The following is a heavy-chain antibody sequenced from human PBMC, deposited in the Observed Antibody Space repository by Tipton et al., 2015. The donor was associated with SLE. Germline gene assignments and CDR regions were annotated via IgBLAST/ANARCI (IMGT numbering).Heavy chain of an antibody. CDR3: ASNYDFRSAIPY. CDR1: GFTFNNYI. D-gene: IGHD3-3*01. V-gene: IGHV3-21*03. J-gene: IGHJ4*01. CDR2: ISSSSSYI. Sequence: SLRLSCITSGFTFNNYIMNWVRQAPGKGLEWVSSISSSSSYIFYADSVKGRFTISRDNAKKSLSLHMNCLRTEDTAVYYCASNYDFRSAIPYWGPGNLVAVSA.